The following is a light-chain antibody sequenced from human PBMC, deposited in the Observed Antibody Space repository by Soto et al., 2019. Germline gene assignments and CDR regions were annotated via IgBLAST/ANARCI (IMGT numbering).Light chain of an antibody. CDR2: DAS. V-gene: IGKV3-15*01. J-gene: IGKJ1*01. CDR1: QTLINK. CDR3: QQYNDWQWT. Sequence: IVMTQSPATLSVSPGERATLSCRASQTLINKLAWFQQEPGQAPRLLIYDASTRATGVPARFSGSGSGTEFTLTISSLQSEDFEVYYCQQYNDWQWTFGQGTKVDI.